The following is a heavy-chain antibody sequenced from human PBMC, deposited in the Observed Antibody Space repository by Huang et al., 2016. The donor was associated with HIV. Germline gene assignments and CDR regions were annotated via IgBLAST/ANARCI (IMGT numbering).Heavy chain of an antibody. CDR1: GFIFSNFG. V-gene: IGHV3-30*18. J-gene: IGHJ5*02. CDR3: AKESRWFSDFDQ. CDR2: SSYDGRSD. D-gene: IGHD2-15*01. Sequence: QVQLVESGGGVVQPGTSLRLSCAASGFIFSNFGMHWVRLAPGKGLEWVAVSSYDGRSDRDSDSVNGRFTISRDNDKNTLSLEMNRLRHDDTAVYYCAKESRWFSDFDQWGQGTLVTVSS.